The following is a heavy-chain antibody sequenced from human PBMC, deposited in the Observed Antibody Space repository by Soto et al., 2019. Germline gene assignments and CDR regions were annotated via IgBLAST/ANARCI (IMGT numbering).Heavy chain of an antibody. D-gene: IGHD3-22*01. Sequence: QVQLVESGGGVVQPGRSLRLSCAASGFTFSSYGMHWVRQAPGKGLEWVAVISYDGSNKYYADSVKGRFTISRDNSKNTLYLQMNSPRAEDTAVYYCAKDQTYYYDSSATDGFDIWGQGTMVTVSS. V-gene: IGHV3-30*18. J-gene: IGHJ3*02. CDR3: AKDQTYYYDSSATDGFDI. CDR2: ISYDGSNK. CDR1: GFTFSSYG.